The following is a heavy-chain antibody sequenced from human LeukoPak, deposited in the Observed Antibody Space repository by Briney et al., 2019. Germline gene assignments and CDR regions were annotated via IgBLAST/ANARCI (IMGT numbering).Heavy chain of an antibody. D-gene: IGHD3-10*01. CDR1: GYSISSGYY. V-gene: IGHV4-38-2*02. J-gene: IGHJ4*02. CDR2: IYTSGST. Sequence: PSETLSLTFTVSGYSISSGYYWGWIRQPPGKGLEWIGRIYTSGSTNYNPSLKSRVTMSLDTSKNQFSLKLRSVTAADTAAYYCARDVGSGSPDGWGQGTLVTVSS. CDR3: ARDVGSGSPDG.